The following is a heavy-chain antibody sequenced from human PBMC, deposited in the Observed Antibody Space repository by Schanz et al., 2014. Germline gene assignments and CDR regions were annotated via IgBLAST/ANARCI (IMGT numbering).Heavy chain of an antibody. V-gene: IGHV3-66*01. CDR2: IYSGGST. D-gene: IGHD2-2*01. CDR3: AKDVCSSTSCYASR. CDR1: GFTFSDYY. J-gene: IGHJ4*02. Sequence: VQLVESGGGLVKPGGSLRLSCTASGFTFSDYYMTWIRQAPGKGLEWVSVIYSGGSTYYADSVKGRFTISRDNSKNALHLQMDSLRAEDTAVYYCAKDVCSSTSCYASRWGQGTLVIVSS.